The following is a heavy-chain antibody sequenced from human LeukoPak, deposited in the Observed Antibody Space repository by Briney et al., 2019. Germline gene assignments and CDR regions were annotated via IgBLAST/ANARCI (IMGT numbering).Heavy chain of an antibody. D-gene: IGHD3-22*01. Sequence: ASVKVSCKASGYGFTSYDINWVRQATGQGLEWMGWMNPNTGNTGFAQKFQGRITMTRNTSISTAYMELSSLRSEDTAVYYCARGFTYYYDSSGYLPDYWGQGTLVTVSS. CDR3: ARGFTYYYDSSGYLPDY. V-gene: IGHV1-8*01. CDR1: GYGFTSYD. CDR2: MNPNTGNT. J-gene: IGHJ4*02.